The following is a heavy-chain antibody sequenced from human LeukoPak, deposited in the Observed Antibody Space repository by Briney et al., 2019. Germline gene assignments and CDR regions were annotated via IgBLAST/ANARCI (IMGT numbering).Heavy chain of an antibody. Sequence: PGGSLRLSCAASGFTFSSYGMHWVRQAPGKGLEWVAFIQYDGSTKYYADSVKGRFTISRDNSKNTLYLQMNSLRAEDTAVYYCAKDPYCSSSSCYTWWFDPWGQGTLSPSPQ. D-gene: IGHD2-2*02. CDR3: AKDPYCSSSSCYTWWFDP. J-gene: IGHJ5*02. V-gene: IGHV3-30*02. CDR1: GFTFSSYG. CDR2: IQYDGSTK.